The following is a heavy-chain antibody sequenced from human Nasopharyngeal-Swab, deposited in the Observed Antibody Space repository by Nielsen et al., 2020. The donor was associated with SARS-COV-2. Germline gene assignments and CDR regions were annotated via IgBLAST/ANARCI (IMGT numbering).Heavy chain of an antibody. Sequence: SLKISFAASGFTFDDYAMHWVRQAPGKGPEWVSGILRESGTIGYADSVRGRFTISRDNAKDSLYLEMNSLRPEDTALYYCVKDMGTVTAGLGYWGQGTLVTVSA. D-gene: IGHD2-21*02. J-gene: IGHJ4*02. CDR3: VKDMGTVTAGLGY. CDR1: GFTFDDYA. V-gene: IGHV3-9*01. CDR2: ILRESGTI.